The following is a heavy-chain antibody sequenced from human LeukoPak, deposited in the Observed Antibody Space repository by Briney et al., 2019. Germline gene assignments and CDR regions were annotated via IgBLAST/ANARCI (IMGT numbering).Heavy chain of an antibody. V-gene: IGHV4-4*08. CDR1: GGSISGYY. CDR3: ARGTLRGNNGAYGMDV. Sequence: SGTLSLTCTVSGGSISGYYWTWIRQPPGTGLEWIGYIYNSGSTKYNPSLESRVSISLDTSNNQFSLRLTFVTAADTAVYYCARGTLRGNNGAYGMDVWGQGTTVTVSS. J-gene: IGHJ6*02. CDR2: IYNSGST. D-gene: IGHD1/OR15-1a*01.